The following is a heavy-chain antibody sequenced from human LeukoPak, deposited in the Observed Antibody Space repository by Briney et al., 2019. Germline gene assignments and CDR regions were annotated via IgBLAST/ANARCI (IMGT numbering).Heavy chain of an antibody. CDR2: ISGSGGST. V-gene: IGHV3-23*01. CDR3: AKLLHYDSSGYFETDAFDI. Sequence: GGSLRLSCAASGFTFSSYGMSWVRQAPGKGLEWASAISGSGGSTYYADSVKGRFTISRDNSKNTLYLQMNSLRAEDTAVYYCAKLLHYDSSGYFETDAFDIWGQGTMVTVSS. CDR1: GFTFSSYG. J-gene: IGHJ3*02. D-gene: IGHD3-22*01.